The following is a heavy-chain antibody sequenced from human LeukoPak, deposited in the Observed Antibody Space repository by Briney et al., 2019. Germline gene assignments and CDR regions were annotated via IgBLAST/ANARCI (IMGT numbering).Heavy chain of an antibody. CDR1: GGSISSGSYY. V-gene: IGHV4-61*02. J-gene: IGHJ3*02. CDR2: IYTSGST. D-gene: IGHD3-22*01. CDR3: ARVKVIDAFDT. Sequence: SETLSLTCTVSGGSISSGSYYWSWIRQPAGKGLEWIGRIYTSGSTNYNPSLKSRVTISVDTSKNQFSLKLSSVTAADTAVYYCARVKVIDAFDTWGQGTMVTVSS.